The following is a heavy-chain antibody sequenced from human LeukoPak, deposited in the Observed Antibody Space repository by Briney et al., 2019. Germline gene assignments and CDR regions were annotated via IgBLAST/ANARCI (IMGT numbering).Heavy chain of an antibody. V-gene: IGHV4-59*04. D-gene: IGHD3-16*01. Sequence: PSETLSLTCTVSGGSISSYYWGWIRQPPGKGLGWIGSIYYTGSTYYNPSLKSRVTISVDTSKNQFSLQLTSVTAADTAVYYCARGVGLTQGGAFDFWGQGILVTVSS. CDR1: GGSISSYY. CDR2: IYYTGST. CDR3: ARGVGLTQGGAFDF. J-gene: IGHJ4*02.